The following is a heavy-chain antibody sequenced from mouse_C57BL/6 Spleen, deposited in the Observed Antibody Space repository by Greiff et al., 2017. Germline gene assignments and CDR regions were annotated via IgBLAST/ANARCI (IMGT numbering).Heavy chain of an antibody. Sequence: EVHLVESGGGLVKPGGSLKLSCAASGFTFSSYAMSWVRQTPEKRLEWVATISDGGSYTYYPDNVKGRFTISRDNAKNNQYLQMSHLKSEDTAMYYCARGRTFFDYWGQGTTLTVSS. V-gene: IGHV5-4*01. CDR2: ISDGGSYT. J-gene: IGHJ2*01. CDR3: ARGRTFFDY. CDR1: GFTFSSYA.